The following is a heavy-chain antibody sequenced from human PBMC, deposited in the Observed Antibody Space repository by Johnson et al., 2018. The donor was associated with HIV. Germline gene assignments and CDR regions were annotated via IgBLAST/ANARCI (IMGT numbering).Heavy chain of an antibody. CDR3: ATGGGPAYEI. Sequence: EVQLVESGGGWVKPGGSLRLSCAASGFIFNDYVMNWVRQAPGKGLEWVSGVNWNGGSTGYADSVKGRFTISRDNAKNTVYLQMNSLRAEDTAVYYCATGGGPAYEIWGQGTMVTVSS. V-gene: IGHV3-20*04. CDR2: VNWNGGST. CDR1: GFIFNDYV. J-gene: IGHJ3*02. D-gene: IGHD3-10*01.